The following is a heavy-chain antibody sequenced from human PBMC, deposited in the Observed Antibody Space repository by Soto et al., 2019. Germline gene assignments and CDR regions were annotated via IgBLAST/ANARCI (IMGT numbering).Heavy chain of an antibody. CDR2: VSDSGGSK. V-gene: IGHV3-23*01. CDR3: AKRVEYSSSTHYLDY. D-gene: IGHD6-6*01. Sequence: EVQLLESGGGLVQPGGSLRLACAASGFTFSRYGMNWVRQAPGKGLEWVSCVSDSGGSKYYADSVKGRFTIFRDNSKNTLYLQMNSLRAEDTAIYYCAKRVEYSSSTHYLDYWGQGTLVTVSS. CDR1: GFTFSRYG. J-gene: IGHJ4*02.